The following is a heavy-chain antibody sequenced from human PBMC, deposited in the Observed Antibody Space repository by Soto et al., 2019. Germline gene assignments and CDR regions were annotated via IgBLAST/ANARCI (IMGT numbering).Heavy chain of an antibody. CDR1: GGSISSYY. V-gene: IGHV4-59*01. D-gene: IGHD3-16*02. CDR3: ARGYRGRLYGMDV. CDR2: IYYIGST. J-gene: IGHJ6*02. Sequence: PSETLSLTCTVSGGSISSYYWSWIRQPPGKGLEWIGYIYYIGSTNYNPSLKSRVTISVDTSKNQFSLKLSSVTAADTAVYYCARGYRGRLYGMDVWGQGTTVTVSS.